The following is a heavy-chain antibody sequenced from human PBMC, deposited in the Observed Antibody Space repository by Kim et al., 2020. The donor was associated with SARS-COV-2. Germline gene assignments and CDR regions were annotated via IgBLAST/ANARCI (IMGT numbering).Heavy chain of an antibody. Sequence: ADSVKGRFTISRDNSKNTRYLQMNSLRAEDTAVYYCARGPRTFIVGATYWGQGTLVTVSS. V-gene: IGHV3-30*01. CDR3: ARGPRTFIVGATY. D-gene: IGHD1-26*01. J-gene: IGHJ4*02.